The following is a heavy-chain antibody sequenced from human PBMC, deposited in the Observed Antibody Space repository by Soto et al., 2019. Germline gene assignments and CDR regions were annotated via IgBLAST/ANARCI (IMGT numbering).Heavy chain of an antibody. V-gene: IGHV3-23*01. D-gene: IGHD5-18*01. Sequence: GSLRLSCAASGFTFSSFSLSWVRQAPGKGLEWVSAISGSGDGTDYADSVKGRFTISRDNSKNTLYLQMNSLRAEDTAVYYCAGPGYSSQDYWGQGALVTVSS. J-gene: IGHJ4*02. CDR2: ISGSGDGT. CDR3: AGPGYSSQDY. CDR1: GFTFSSFS.